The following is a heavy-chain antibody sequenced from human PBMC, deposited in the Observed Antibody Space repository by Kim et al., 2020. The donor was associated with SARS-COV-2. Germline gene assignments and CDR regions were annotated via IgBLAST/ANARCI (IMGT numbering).Heavy chain of an antibody. V-gene: IGHV4-39*01. CDR1: GGSISSSSYY. CDR3: GRHGHAAMARSWFDP. J-gene: IGHJ5*02. D-gene: IGHD5-18*01. CDR2: IYYSGST. Sequence: SETLSLTCTVSGGSISSSSYYWGWIRQPPGKGLEWIGSIYYSGSTYNNPSLKSRVTISLDTSKNQFSLKLSSVTAADTAVYYCGRHGHAAMARSWFDPWGQGTLVTVSS.